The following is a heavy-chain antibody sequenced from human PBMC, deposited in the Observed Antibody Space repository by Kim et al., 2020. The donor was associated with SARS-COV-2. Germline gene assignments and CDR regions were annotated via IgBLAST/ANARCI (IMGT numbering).Heavy chain of an antibody. CDR1: GDSITSRTYY. V-gene: IGHV4-39*01. CDR2: LYSGGTT. J-gene: IGHJ5*02. CDR3: ARYQERYDGSGSHYNWFDP. D-gene: IGHD3-10*01. Sequence: SETLSLTCNVSGDSITSRTYYWGWIRQPPGKGMEWIGSLYSGGTTQYASSLTSRVTIAADTSKNQNSLKLTFVTAADTAMYYCARYQERYDGSGSHYNWFDPWGQGTLVTVSS.